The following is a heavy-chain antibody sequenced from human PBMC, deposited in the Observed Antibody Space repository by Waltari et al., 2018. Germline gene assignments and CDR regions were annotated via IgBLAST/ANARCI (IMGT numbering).Heavy chain of an antibody. CDR1: EYTFTSSY. CDR3: ALDTGALWMDV. V-gene: IGHV1-46*01. Sequence: QVQLVQSGAEVKKPGASVKISCKTSEYTFTSSYIHWVRQAPGQGLEWMGIINPSGGSTIYAKKFQGTVTMTRETSTSTVYMELSSLGSDDTAVYYCALDTGALWMDVWGQGTTVTVSS. CDR2: INPSGGST. D-gene: IGHD2-21*01. J-gene: IGHJ6*02.